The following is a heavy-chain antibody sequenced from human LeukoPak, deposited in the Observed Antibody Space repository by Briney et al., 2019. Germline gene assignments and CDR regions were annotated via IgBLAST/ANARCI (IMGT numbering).Heavy chain of an antibody. CDR3: ATWAFYHGLDV. J-gene: IGHJ6*02. D-gene: IGHD1-26*01. Sequence: GGSLRLSCAASGFTFHAFEMHWVRQAAGKGLEWVSLIKSDGGKTDYADSVRGRFTISRDNGKNSLYLQMNSLRSEDTALYYCATWAFYHGLDVWGQGTTVTVSS. CDR2: IKSDGGKT. V-gene: IGHV3-43*02. CDR1: GFTFHAFE.